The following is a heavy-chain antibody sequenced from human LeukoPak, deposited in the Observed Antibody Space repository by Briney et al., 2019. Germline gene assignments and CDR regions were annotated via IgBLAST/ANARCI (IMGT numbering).Heavy chain of an antibody. CDR3: ARGREAYDILTGCDY. V-gene: IGHV3-33*01. J-gene: IGHJ4*02. Sequence: GRSLRLSCAASGFTFSSYGMHWVRQAPGKGLEWVAVIWYDGSNKYYADSVKGRFTISRDNSKNTLYLQMNSLRAEDTAVYYCARGREAYDILTGCDYRGQGTLVTVSS. D-gene: IGHD3-9*01. CDR1: GFTFSSYG. CDR2: IWYDGSNK.